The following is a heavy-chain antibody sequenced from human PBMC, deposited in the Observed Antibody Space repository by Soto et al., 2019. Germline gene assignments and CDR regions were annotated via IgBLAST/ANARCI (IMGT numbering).Heavy chain of an antibody. Sequence: QVQLVQSGAEVKKPGASVKVSCKASGYTFTSYGISWVRQAPGQGLEWMGWISAYNGNTKYAQKFQGRVTMTTDTSTSTAYMELRSLRSDDTTVYYCARAVAGSYYYYGMDVWGQGTTVTFSS. V-gene: IGHV1-18*01. D-gene: IGHD6-19*01. J-gene: IGHJ6*02. CDR3: ARAVAGSYYYYGMDV. CDR2: ISAYNGNT. CDR1: GYTFTSYG.